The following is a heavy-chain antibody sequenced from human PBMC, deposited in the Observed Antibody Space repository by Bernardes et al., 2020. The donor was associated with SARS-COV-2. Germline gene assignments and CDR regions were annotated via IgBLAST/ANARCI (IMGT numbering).Heavy chain of an antibody. D-gene: IGHD2-2*01. CDR3: ARGGAYCSSTSCYRSEYYYYYMDV. J-gene: IGHJ6*03. Sequence: SETLSLTCAVYGGSFSGYYLSWIRQPPGKGLEWIGEINHSGSTNYNPSLKSRVTISVDTSKNQFSLKLSSVTAADTAVYYCARGGAYCSSTSCYRSEYYYYYMDVWGKGTTVTVSS. CDR1: GGSFSGYY. V-gene: IGHV4-34*01. CDR2: INHSGST.